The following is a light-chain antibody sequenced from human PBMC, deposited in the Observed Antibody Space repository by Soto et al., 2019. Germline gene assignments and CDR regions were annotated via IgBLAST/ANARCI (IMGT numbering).Light chain of an antibody. Sequence: QSVLTQPASVSGSPGQSITISCTGTSSDVGGYNYVSWYQQHPGKAPKLMIYDVSNRPSGVSNRFSGSKSGNTASLTISGLQAGDEADYYCSSYTSSSTSGFGGGTQLTVL. CDR2: DVS. J-gene: IGLJ2*01. CDR3: SSYTSSSTSG. CDR1: SSDVGGYNY. V-gene: IGLV2-14*01.